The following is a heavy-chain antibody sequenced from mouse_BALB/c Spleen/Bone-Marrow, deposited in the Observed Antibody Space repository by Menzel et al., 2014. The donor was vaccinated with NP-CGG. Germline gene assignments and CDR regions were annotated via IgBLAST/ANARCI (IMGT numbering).Heavy chain of an antibody. CDR1: GYTFTSYW. CDR3: ARSGSIYYDFLDY. D-gene: IGHD2-4*01. CDR2: INPSTGYT. V-gene: IGHV1-7*01. J-gene: IGHJ2*01. Sequence: VKLMESGAELAKPGASVKMSCKASGYTFTSYWMHWVKQRPGQGLEWIGYINPSTGYTEYNQKFKDKATLTADKSSSTAYMQLSSLTSEDSAVYYCARSGSIYYDFLDYWGQGTTLTVSS.